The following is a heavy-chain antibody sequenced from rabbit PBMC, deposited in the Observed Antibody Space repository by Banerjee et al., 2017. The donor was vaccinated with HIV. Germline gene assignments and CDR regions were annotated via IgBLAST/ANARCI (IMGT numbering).Heavy chain of an antibody. CDR2: INTRSGNT. CDR3: ARDLACVIGWNFDL. V-gene: IGHV1S45*01. J-gene: IGHJ4*01. D-gene: IGHD1-1*01. Sequence: QEQLAAYGGDLVKHEGYLTYTCTAYGFSFSNKCVMYWVRQAPGKGLEWIGCINTRSGNTVYASWAKGRFSISKTSWTTVTLQMTSLTAADTATHFFARDLACVIGWNFDLWGPGTLVTGS. CDR1: GFSFSNKCV.